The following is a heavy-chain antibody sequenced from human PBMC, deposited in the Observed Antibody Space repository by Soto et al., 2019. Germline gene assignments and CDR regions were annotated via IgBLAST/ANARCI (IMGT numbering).Heavy chain of an antibody. CDR2: IYYSGST. J-gene: IGHJ4*02. CDR3: ARAYGSGSYYPDY. D-gene: IGHD3-10*01. V-gene: IGHV4-31*03. CDR1: GGSISSGGYY. Sequence: SATLSLTCTVSGGSISSGGYYWSWIRQHPGKGLEWIGYIYYSGSTYYNPSLKSRVTISVDTSKNQFSLKLSSVTAADTAVYYCARAYGSGSYYPDYWGQGTLVTVSS.